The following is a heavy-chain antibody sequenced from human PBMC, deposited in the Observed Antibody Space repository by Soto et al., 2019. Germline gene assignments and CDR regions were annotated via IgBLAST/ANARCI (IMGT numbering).Heavy chain of an antibody. D-gene: IGHD3-10*01. J-gene: IGHJ4*02. V-gene: IGHV1-2*02. Sequence: QVPLVQSGAGVKKPGASVKVSCKTSGYTFTGYYMHWVRQAPGQGLEWMGWINPNSGDTNYAPKFQGRVTMTRDTSISTVYMDLSGLTSDDTALYYCATDDYGIFPYWGQGSLVTVSS. CDR2: INPNSGDT. CDR3: ATDDYGIFPY. CDR1: GYTFTGYY.